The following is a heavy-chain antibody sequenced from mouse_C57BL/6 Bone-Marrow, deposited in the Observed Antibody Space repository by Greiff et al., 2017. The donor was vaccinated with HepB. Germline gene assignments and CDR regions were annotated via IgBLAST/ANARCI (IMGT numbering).Heavy chain of an antibody. Sequence: QVQLKQSGAELVKPGASVKISCKASGYAFSSYWMNWVKQRPGKGLEWIGQIYPGDGDTNYNGKFKGKATLTADKSSSTAYMQLSSLTSEDSAVYFCARRITTAAGGFAYWGQGTLVTVSA. J-gene: IGHJ3*01. CDR2: IYPGDGDT. V-gene: IGHV1-80*01. CDR3: ARRITTAAGGFAY. CDR1: GYAFSSYW. D-gene: IGHD1-2*01.